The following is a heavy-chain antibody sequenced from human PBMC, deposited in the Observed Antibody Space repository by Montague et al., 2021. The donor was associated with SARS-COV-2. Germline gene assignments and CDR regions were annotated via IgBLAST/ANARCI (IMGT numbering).Heavy chain of an antibody. J-gene: IGHJ3*02. D-gene: IGHD3-9*01. V-gene: IGHV6-1*01. CDR3: ASSGITLTGLDAFDI. CDR1: GDSVSSKSVA. CDR2: TYYRSKWDS. Sequence: CAISGDSVSSKSVAWNWIRQSPSRGLEWLGRTYYRSKWDSDYAXXXKXXLVITPDTSKNQVSLQLNSVIPEDTAVYFCASSGITLTGLDAFDIWGQGTTVTVSS.